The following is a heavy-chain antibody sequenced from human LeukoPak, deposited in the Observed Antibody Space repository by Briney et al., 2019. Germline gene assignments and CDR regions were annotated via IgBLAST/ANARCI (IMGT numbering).Heavy chain of an antibody. CDR2: ISGGGAKR. CDR1: GFTFDNYA. CDR3: AKCSAGYYNDAFDI. Sequence: GGSLRLSCAASGFTFDNYAMNWVRQAPGKGLEWVSYISGGGAKRHYSASVKGRFTISRDNPKNTLYLQINNLRAEDTAMYYCAKCSAGYYNDAFDIWGRGTMVTVSS. J-gene: IGHJ3*02. V-gene: IGHV3-23*01. D-gene: IGHD3-10*02.